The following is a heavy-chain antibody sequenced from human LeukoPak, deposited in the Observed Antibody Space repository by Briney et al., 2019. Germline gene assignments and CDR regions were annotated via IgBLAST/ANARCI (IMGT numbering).Heavy chain of an antibody. Sequence: ESGGSLRLSCSASGFTFAAYAMSWFRQTPGKGLEWVANIHDDGIVTNYVDSVKGRFTISRDNSKNTLYLQMNSLRAEDTAVYYCAKVGLRLGGDYWGQGTLVTVSS. CDR3: AKVGLRLGGDY. CDR2: IHDDGIVT. D-gene: IGHD3-16*01. V-gene: IGHV3-7*03. J-gene: IGHJ4*02. CDR1: GFTFAAYA.